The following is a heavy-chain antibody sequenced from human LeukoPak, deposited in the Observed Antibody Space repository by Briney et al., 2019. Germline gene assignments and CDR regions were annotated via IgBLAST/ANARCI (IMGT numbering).Heavy chain of an antibody. J-gene: IGHJ3*02. CDR2: ISSSSSTI. CDR3: ARGYYGARRAFDI. Sequence: PGRSLRLSCAASGFTFSSYSMNWVRQAPGKGLEWVSYISSSSSTIYYADSVKGRFTISRDNAKNSLYLQMNSLRAEDTAVYYCARGYYGARRAFDIWGQGTMVTVSS. CDR1: GFTFSSYS. D-gene: IGHD4-17*01. V-gene: IGHV3-48*01.